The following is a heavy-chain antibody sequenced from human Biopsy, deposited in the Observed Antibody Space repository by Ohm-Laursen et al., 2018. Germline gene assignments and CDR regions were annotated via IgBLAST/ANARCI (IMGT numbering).Heavy chain of an antibody. CDR3: ARGEYYAYWSGARKLNYFDY. Sequence: SETLSLTRAVSGGSFSGTYWSWIRQTPGKGLEWIGEINHSGSTKYNPSFESRVTISVDTSKNQFSLNLFSVTAADAARYFCARGEYYAYWSGARKLNYFDYWGQGTLVIVSS. V-gene: IGHV4-34*01. J-gene: IGHJ4*02. D-gene: IGHD3-3*01. CDR2: INHSGST. CDR1: GGSFSGTY.